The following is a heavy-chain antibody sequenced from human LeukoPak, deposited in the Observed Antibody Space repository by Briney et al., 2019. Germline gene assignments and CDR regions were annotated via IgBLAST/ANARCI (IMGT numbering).Heavy chain of an antibody. Sequence: ASVKVSCKASGGTFSSYAISWVRQAPGQGLEWMGRIIPILGIANYAQKFQGGVTITADKSTSTAYMELSSLRSEDTAVYYCARDLGYSSGYYTTGDYWGQGTLVTVSS. V-gene: IGHV1-69*04. CDR2: IIPILGIA. D-gene: IGHD3-22*01. J-gene: IGHJ4*02. CDR3: ARDLGYSSGYYTTGDY. CDR1: GGTFSSYA.